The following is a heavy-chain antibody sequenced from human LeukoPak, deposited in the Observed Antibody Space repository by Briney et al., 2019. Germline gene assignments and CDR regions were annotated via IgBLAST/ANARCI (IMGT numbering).Heavy chain of an antibody. J-gene: IGHJ6*03. D-gene: IGHD6-13*01. CDR2: ISSSGDYI. V-gene: IGHV3-21*01. Sequence: PGGSLRLSCAASGFTFHDYAMHWVRQAPGKGLEWVSSISSSGDYIYYADSVKGRFTISRDNAKNSLYLQMNSLRAEDTAVYYRARLQGSGYSSSWYYYYYYMDVWGKGTTVTISS. CDR3: ARLQGSGYSSSWYYYYYYMDV. CDR1: GFTFHDYA.